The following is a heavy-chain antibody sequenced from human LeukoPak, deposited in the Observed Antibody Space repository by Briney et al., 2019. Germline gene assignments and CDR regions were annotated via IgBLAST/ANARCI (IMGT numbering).Heavy chain of an antibody. Sequence: PGGSLRLSCAASGFTFSTYSMNWVRQAPGKGLEWVSSISSSSSYIYYADSVKGRFTISRDNAKNSLYLQMNSLRAEDTAVYYCAMEGYSGKYPAYWGQGTLATVSS. J-gene: IGHJ4*02. V-gene: IGHV3-21*01. CDR1: GFTFSTYS. D-gene: IGHD1-26*01. CDR3: AMEGYSGKYPAY. CDR2: ISSSSSYI.